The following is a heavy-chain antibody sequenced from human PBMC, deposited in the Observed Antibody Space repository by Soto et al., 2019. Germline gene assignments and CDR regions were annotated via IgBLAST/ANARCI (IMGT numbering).Heavy chain of an antibody. CDR1: GGSISSYY. CDR3: ARARPLKSGVPVATVYYFDY. V-gene: IGHV4-59*01. Sequence: SETLSLTCTVSGGSISSYYWSWIRQPPGKGLEWIGYIYYSGSTNYNPSLKSRVTISVDTSKNQFSLKLSSVTAADTAVYYCARARPLKSGVPVATVYYFDYWGQGTLVTVSS. CDR2: IYYSGST. D-gene: IGHD5-12*01. J-gene: IGHJ4*02.